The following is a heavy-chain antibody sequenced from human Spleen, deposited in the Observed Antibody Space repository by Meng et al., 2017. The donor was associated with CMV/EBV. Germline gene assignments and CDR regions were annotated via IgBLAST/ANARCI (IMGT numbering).Heavy chain of an antibody. Sequence: SGYTFTDFWIHWVRQAPGQGPEWMGWINPHNGDTDYAEKFQGRVTLTRDTAITTVHMDLGSLTSDDTAVYYCARDYAGAGSSYFEYWGQGTLVTVSS. D-gene: IGHD3-10*01. CDR3: ARDYAGAGSSYFEY. CDR2: INPHNGDT. V-gene: IGHV1-2*02. CDR1: GYTFTDFW. J-gene: IGHJ4*02.